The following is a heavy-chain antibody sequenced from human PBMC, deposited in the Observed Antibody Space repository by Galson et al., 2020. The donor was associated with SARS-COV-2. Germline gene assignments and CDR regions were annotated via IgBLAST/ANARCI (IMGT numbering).Heavy chain of an antibody. CDR2: MSSDVSNQ. V-gene: IGHV3-30*04. Sequence: GGSLRLSCAASGFTFNNYLMHWVRQAPGKGLEWVAVMSSDVSNQYYADSVKGRFTISRDNSKNSLYLQMNSLRAEDTAMYYCARTEVTTMMFLVLWGRGTRVTVSS. D-gene: IGHD5-12*01. CDR1: GFTFNNYL. CDR3: ARTEVTTMMFLVL. J-gene: IGHJ2*01.